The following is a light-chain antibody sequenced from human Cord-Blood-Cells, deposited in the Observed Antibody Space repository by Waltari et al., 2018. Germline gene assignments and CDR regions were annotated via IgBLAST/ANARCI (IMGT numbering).Light chain of an antibody. CDR1: SSDVGGYNS. J-gene: IGLJ3*02. Sequence: QSALTQPRSVSGSPGQSVTISCTGTSSDVGGYNSVSWYQQHPGKAPKLMIYDVSNLPSGVPDRVSGSKSGNTASLTISGLQAEDEADYYCCSYAGSYTWVFGGGTKLTVL. CDR2: DVS. CDR3: CSYAGSYTWV. V-gene: IGLV2-11*01.